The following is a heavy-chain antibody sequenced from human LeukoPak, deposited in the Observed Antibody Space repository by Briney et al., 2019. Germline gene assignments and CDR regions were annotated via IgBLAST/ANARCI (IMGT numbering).Heavy chain of an antibody. CDR1: GFTFSSYA. J-gene: IGHJ3*02. CDR2: ISYDGSNK. CDR3: ARGGEYCSSTSCHDAFDI. Sequence: GGSLRLSCAASGFTFSSYAMHWVRQAPGKGLEWVAVISYDGSNKYYADSVKGRFTISRDNSKNTLYLQMNSLRAEDTAVYYCARGGEYCSSTSCHDAFDIWGQGTMVTVSS. D-gene: IGHD2-2*01. V-gene: IGHV3-30*01.